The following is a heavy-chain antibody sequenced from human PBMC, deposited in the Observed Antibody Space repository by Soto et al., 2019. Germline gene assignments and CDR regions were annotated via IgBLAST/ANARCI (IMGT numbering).Heavy chain of an antibody. CDR3: ERADSTGIYFDY. CDR1: GGSISSGGYY. D-gene: IGHD6-13*01. Sequence: SETLSLTCTVSGGSISSGGYYWSWIRQHPGKGLEWIGYIYYSGSTYYNPSLKSRVTISVDTSKNQFSLKLSSVTAADTAVYYCERADSTGIYFDYWGQGTLVTVSS. J-gene: IGHJ4*02. V-gene: IGHV4-31*03. CDR2: IYYSGST.